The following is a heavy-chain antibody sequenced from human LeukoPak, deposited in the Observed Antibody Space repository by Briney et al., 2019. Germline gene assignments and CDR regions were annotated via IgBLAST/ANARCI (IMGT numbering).Heavy chain of an antibody. V-gene: IGHV4-59*01. CDR1: GGSISSYY. Sequence: SETLSLTCTVSGGSISSYYWSWIRQPPGKGLEWIWYIYYSGSSNYYPSPKSRVTISVDTSKNQFSLKLSSVTAADTAVYYCATRTAKDSSGWYYYYCYYMDGWVKGRTVSVS. D-gene: IGHD6-19*01. CDR3: ATRTAKDSSGWYYYYCYYMDG. CDR2: IYYSGSS. J-gene: IGHJ6*03.